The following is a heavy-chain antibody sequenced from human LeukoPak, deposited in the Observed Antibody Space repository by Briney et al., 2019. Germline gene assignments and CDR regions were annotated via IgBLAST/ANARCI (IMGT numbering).Heavy chain of an antibody. Sequence: GGSLRLSCAASGFTFSSYAMSWVRQAPGKGLEWVSAISGSGGSTYYADSVKGRFTISRDNAKNSLYLQMNSLRAEDTAVYYCARDSVGATPKDAFDIWGQGTMVTVSS. CDR3: ARDSVGATPKDAFDI. J-gene: IGHJ3*02. V-gene: IGHV3-23*01. CDR1: GFTFSSYA. D-gene: IGHD1-26*01. CDR2: ISGSGGST.